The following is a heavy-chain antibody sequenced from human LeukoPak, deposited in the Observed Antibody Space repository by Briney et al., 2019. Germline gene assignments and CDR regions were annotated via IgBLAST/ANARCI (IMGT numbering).Heavy chain of an antibody. CDR1: GFTFSSYS. D-gene: IGHD1-1*01. Sequence: GGSLRLSCAASGFTFSSYSMNWVRQAPGKGLEWVSSISSSSSYIYYADSVKGRFTISRDNAKNSLYLQMNGLRAEDTAVYYCARDRTTFRYFDYWGQGTLVTVSS. CDR2: ISSSSSYI. V-gene: IGHV3-21*01. J-gene: IGHJ4*02. CDR3: ARDRTTFRYFDY.